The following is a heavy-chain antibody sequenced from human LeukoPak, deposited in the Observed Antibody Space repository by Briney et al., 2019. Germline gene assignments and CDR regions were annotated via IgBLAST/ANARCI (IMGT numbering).Heavy chain of an antibody. CDR2: IYYSGST. V-gene: IGHV4-59*01. J-gene: IGHJ4*02. Sequence: KPSGTLSLTCTVSGGSISSYYWSWIRQPPGKGLEWIGYIYYSGSTNYNPSLKSRVTISVDTSKNQFSLKLSSVTAADTAVYYCARRPFGNSAYYDYWGQGTLVTVSS. CDR3: ARRPFGNSAYYDY. D-gene: IGHD3-22*01. CDR1: GGSISSYY.